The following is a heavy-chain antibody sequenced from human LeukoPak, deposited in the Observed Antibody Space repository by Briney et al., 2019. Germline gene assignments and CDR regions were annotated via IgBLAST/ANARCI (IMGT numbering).Heavy chain of an antibody. Sequence: GGSLRLSCAASGFTFDDYAMHWVRQAPGKGLEWVSSISWNSDNIGYADSVRGRFTISRDNAKNSLYLQMNSLRAEDTAVYYCVSGSDTSGYYFYWGQGTLVTVSS. CDR3: VSGSDTSGYYFY. V-gene: IGHV3-9*01. CDR1: GFTFDDYA. J-gene: IGHJ4*02. D-gene: IGHD3-22*01. CDR2: ISWNSDNI.